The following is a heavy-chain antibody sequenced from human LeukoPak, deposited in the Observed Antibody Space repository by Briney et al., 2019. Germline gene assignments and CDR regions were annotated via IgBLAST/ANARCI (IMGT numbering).Heavy chain of an antibody. V-gene: IGHV1-18*01. CDR2: ISAYNGNT. CDR1: GYTFTSYG. CDR3: VWRWLQLRSFDY. J-gene: IGHJ4*02. Sequence: GESLKVSCKASGYTFTSYGISWVRQAPGQGLEWMGWISAYNGNTNYAQKLQGRVTMTTDTSTSTAYMELRSLRSDDTAVYYCVWRWLQLRSFDYWGQGTLVTVSS. D-gene: IGHD5-24*01.